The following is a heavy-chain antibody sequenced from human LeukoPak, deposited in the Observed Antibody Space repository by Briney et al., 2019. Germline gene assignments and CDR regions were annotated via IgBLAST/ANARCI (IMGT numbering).Heavy chain of an antibody. V-gene: IGHV4-59*08. CDR2: ISDIGSI. CDR3: AGHHPRNTVDF. CDR1: GGSISSYY. Sequence: SETLSLTCTVSGGSISSYYWSWIRQPPGKGLEWIAYISDIGSINCNPSLKSRVTISLDTSKNQFSLKLSSVTAADTAVYYCAGHHPRNTVDFWGQGTLVTVSS. J-gene: IGHJ4*02. D-gene: IGHD2-8*02.